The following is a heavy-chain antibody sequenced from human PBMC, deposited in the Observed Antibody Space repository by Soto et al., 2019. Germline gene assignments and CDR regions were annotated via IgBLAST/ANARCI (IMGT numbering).Heavy chain of an antibody. CDR3: ARDTYSGYDFGL. D-gene: IGHD5-12*01. Sequence: QVQLRESGPGLVKPSQTLSLTCSVSGASVAGGSYYWSWVRQPPGKGLEWIGYIPSRGRPFYNPSLTRRGTISADTSKNQLSLQVTSETAADTAVYYCARDTYSGYDFGLWGQGTLVTVSS. V-gene: IGHV4-30-4*01. CDR2: IPSRGRP. J-gene: IGHJ5*02. CDR1: GASVAGGSYY.